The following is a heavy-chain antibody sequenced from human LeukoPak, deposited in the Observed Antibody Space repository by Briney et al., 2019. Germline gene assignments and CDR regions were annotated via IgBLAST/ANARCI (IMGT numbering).Heavy chain of an antibody. CDR2: INVNRGGT. V-gene: IGHV1-2*02. J-gene: IGHJ4*02. D-gene: IGHD2-2*01. CDR3: ARRYCSSTSCYYFDY. CDR1: GYTFTDYY. Sequence: ASLKVSCKASGYTFTDYYMHWVRQAPGQGLEWMGGINVNRGGTNYAQRFQDRVTMTRDTSITTAYMELNRLKSDDTAVYYCARRYCSSTSCYYFDYWGQGTLVTVSS.